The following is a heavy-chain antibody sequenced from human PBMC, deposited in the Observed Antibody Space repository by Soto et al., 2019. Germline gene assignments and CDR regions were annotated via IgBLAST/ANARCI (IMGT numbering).Heavy chain of an antibody. Sequence: DVQLMESGGDLVQPGGSLRLSCAASGFTFSNYWMAWVRQVPGKGLQWVANIRRHGTVIHYLDSVEGQVRVSRDNPRGSLYLRMNSLRIDNTAVDYCARDAISSDGSVSYDVFHVWGPGTMVIVSS. J-gene: IGHJ3*01. V-gene: IGHV3-7*05. CDR3: ARDAISSDGSVSYDVFHV. CDR1: GFTFSNYW. D-gene: IGHD2-21*01. CDR2: IRRHGTVI.